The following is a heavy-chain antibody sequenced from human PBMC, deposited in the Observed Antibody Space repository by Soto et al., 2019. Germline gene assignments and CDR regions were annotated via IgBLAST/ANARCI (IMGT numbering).Heavy chain of an antibody. Sequence: SETLSLTCTVSGGSISSSSYYWGWIRQPPGKGLEWIGSIYYSGSTYYNPSLKSRVTISVDTSKNQFSLKLSSVTAADTAVYYCARHWVVYGGSYQSGFDYWGQGTLVTVSS. J-gene: IGHJ4*02. CDR2: IYYSGST. D-gene: IGHD1-26*01. CDR1: GGSISSSSYY. CDR3: ARHWVVYGGSYQSGFDY. V-gene: IGHV4-39*01.